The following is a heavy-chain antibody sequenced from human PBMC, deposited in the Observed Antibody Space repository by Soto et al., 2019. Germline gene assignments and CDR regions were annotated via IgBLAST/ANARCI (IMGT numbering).Heavy chain of an antibody. CDR1: GGSISSSSYY. Sequence: QLQLQESGPGLVKPSETLSLTCTVSGGSISSSSYYWGWIRQPPGKGLEWIGSIYYSGSTYYNPSLKSRVTISVDTSKNQFSLKLSSVTAADTAVYYCARLHSTPIVAAGYWGQGTLVTVSS. J-gene: IGHJ4*02. CDR3: ARLHSTPIVAAGY. V-gene: IGHV4-39*01. D-gene: IGHD6-25*01. CDR2: IYYSGST.